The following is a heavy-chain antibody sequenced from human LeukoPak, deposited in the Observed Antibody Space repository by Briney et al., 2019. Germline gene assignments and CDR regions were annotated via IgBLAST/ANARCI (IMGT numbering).Heavy chain of an antibody. Sequence: GGSLRLSCGASGFIFSGYGMGWVRQDPGKGLEWVSTISNSGYHTYYPDSVRGRFTISRDNSANTLYLQMNSLRAEDTALYYCAKHRGSSFIYSVDSWGQGTLVTVSS. CDR1: GFIFSGYG. CDR3: AKHRGSSFIYSVDS. D-gene: IGHD6-6*01. V-gene: IGHV3-23*01. J-gene: IGHJ4*02. CDR2: ISNSGYHT.